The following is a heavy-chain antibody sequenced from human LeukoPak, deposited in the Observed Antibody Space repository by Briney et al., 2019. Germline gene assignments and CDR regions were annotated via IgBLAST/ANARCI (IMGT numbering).Heavy chain of an antibody. CDR3: TKDVTPGGADV. V-gene: IGHV3-21*04. CDR1: GFTFSSYS. J-gene: IGHJ6*02. CDR2: IISSSPYI. Sequence: GGSLRLSCAASGFTFSSYSMDWVRQAPGRGLEWVSSIISSSPYIYYADSVKGRFTISRDNAKNSLYLQMNSLRAEDTALYYCTKDVTPGGADVWGRGTTVTVSS. D-gene: IGHD2-15*01.